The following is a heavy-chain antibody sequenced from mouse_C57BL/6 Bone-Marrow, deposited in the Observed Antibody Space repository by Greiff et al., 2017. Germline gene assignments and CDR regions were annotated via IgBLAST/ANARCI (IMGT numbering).Heavy chain of an antibody. Sequence: QVQLQQPGAELVKPGASVKMSCKASGYTFTSYWITWVKQRPGQGLEWIGDIYPGSGSTNYNEKFKSKATLTVDTSSSTAYMQLSSLTSEDSAVYYCARGIYYGNYEDYWGHGTTLTVSS. D-gene: IGHD2-1*01. CDR3: ARGIYYGNYEDY. CDR2: IYPGSGST. J-gene: IGHJ2*01. CDR1: GYTFTSYW. V-gene: IGHV1-55*01.